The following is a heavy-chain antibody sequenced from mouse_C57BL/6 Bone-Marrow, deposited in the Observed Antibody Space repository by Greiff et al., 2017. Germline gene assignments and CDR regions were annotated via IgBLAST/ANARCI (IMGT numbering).Heavy chain of an antibody. Sequence: VMLVESGPGLVAPSQSLSITCTVSGFSLTSYGVSWVRQPPGKGLEWLGLICGDGSTTYHSALISSLSISTDNSTTQVFLQLNSLQTDDTATYYCAEEGTGSWYIDVWGTGTTVTVSS. V-gene: IGHV2-3*01. CDR2: ICGDGST. D-gene: IGHD4-1*01. CDR1: GFSLTSYG. J-gene: IGHJ1*03. CDR3: AEEGTGSWYIDV.